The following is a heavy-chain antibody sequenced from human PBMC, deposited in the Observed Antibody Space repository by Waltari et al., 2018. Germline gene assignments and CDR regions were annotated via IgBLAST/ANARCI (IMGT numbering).Heavy chain of an antibody. Sequence: QVQLVQSGAEVKKPGASVNVSCKASGYNFIGYYIHWVRQAPGQGLAWMGWINPNTGCTKYAPKYQVRVTLTRDTSISTAYMELSSLGSDDMAVFYCARQAARNFDYWGQGTLVTVSS. J-gene: IGHJ4*02. CDR3: ARQAARNFDY. CDR2: INPNTGCT. CDR1: GYNFIGYY. V-gene: IGHV1-2*02.